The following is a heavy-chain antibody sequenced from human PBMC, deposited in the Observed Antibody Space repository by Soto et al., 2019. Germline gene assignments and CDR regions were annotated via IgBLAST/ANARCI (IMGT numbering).Heavy chain of an antibody. CDR2: IYWDDDK. CDR1: ITNGVG. D-gene: IGHD1-1*01. CDR3: AHARISTTGTNLPCDY. J-gene: IGHJ4*02. Sequence: ITNGVGVAWIRQPPGKALEWLALIYWDDDKRYSPSLKSRLTVTKDTSKNQVVLTMTNMDPVDTATYYCAHARISTTGTNLPCDYWGQGTLVTVSS. V-gene: IGHV2-5*02.